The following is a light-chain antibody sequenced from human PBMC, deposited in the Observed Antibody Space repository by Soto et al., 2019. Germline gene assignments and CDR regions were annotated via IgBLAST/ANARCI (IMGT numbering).Light chain of an antibody. CDR1: QNIRSS. J-gene: IGKJ2*01. Sequence: EVVMTQSPASLSASPGERVTLSCRASQNIRSSLAWYQQRPGQAPRLLIYDASTRATGIPPRFSGGGSGTEFTVTISSLQSEDFALYYCHQYNSWPPGTFGQGTKVDIK. CDR3: HQYNSWPPGT. V-gene: IGKV3-15*01. CDR2: DAS.